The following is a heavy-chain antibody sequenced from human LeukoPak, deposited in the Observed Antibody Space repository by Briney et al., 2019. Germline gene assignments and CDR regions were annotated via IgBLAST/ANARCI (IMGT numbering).Heavy chain of an antibody. CDR3: VRTPPNWGFDY. CDR2: MSPNSGDT. V-gene: IGHV1-8*02. D-gene: IGHD3-16*01. CDR1: GYTFTSYY. Sequence: ASVKVSCKASGYTFTSYYMHWVRQATGQGLEWLGWMSPNSGDTGYAQKFQGRVTMTSDSSISTAFMELSSLRSEDTAIYYCVRTPPNWGFDYWGQGTLVTVSS. J-gene: IGHJ4*02.